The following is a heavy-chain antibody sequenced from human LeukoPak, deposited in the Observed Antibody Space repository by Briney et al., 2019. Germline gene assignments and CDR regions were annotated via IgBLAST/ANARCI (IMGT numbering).Heavy chain of an antibody. Sequence: ASVKVSCKASGYTFTSYGITWVRQAPGQGLEWMGWISTFNGNTNYTQKLQGRVTMTTDTSTSTAYMELRSLRSDDTAVYYCAREDDSSGYLEPFDYWGQGTLVTVSS. CDR2: ISTFNGNT. J-gene: IGHJ4*02. D-gene: IGHD3-22*01. CDR3: AREDDSSGYLEPFDY. CDR1: GYTFTSYG. V-gene: IGHV1-18*01.